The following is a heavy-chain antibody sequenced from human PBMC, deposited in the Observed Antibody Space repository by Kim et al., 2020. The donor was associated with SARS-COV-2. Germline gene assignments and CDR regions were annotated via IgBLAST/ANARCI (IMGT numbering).Heavy chain of an antibody. Sequence: GGSLRLSCAASGITFTKYAMSWVRQAPGKGLEWVSFISASGDRTYYADSVKGRFTISRDNSKNTLDLQMNSLRVEDTAVYYCAINWNLDYWGQGTPVTV. D-gene: IGHD1-20*01. CDR1: GITFTKYA. J-gene: IGHJ4*02. V-gene: IGHV3-23*01. CDR2: ISASGDRT. CDR3: AINWNLDY.